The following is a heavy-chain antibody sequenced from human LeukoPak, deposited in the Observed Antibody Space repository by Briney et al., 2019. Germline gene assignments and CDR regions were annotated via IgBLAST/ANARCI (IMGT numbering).Heavy chain of an antibody. V-gene: IGHV3-9*01. CDR2: ISWNSGSI. J-gene: IGHJ6*03. CDR3: ARDRALYCSSTSCPNPGYYYYYMDV. Sequence: GGSLRLSCAASGFTFSSYGMHWVRQAPGKGLEWVSGISWNSGSIGYADPVKGRFTISRDNAKNSLYLQMNSLRAEDTAVYYCARDRALYCSSTSCPNPGYYYYYMDVWGKGTTVTVSS. CDR1: GFTFSSYG. D-gene: IGHD2-2*01.